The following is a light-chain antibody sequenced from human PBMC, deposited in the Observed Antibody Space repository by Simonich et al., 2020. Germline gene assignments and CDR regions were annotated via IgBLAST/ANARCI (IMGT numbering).Light chain of an antibody. CDR3: QQRRNWPYT. J-gene: IGKJ2*01. V-gene: IGKV3-11*01. CDR2: DAS. Sequence: EIVMTQSPATLSVSPGERATLPCSASQSVSSYLSWYQQKPGQAPRLLIYDASNRATGIPARFSGSGSGTDFTLTISSLEPEDFAVYYCQQRRNWPYTFGQGTKLEIK. CDR1: QSVSSY.